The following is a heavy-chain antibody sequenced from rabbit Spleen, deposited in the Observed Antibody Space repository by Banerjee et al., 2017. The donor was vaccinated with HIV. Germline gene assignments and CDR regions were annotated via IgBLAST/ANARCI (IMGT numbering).Heavy chain of an antibody. V-gene: IGHV1S45*01. J-gene: IGHJ4*01. D-gene: IGHD6-1*01. Sequence: QEQLVESGGGLVKPGASLTLTCKASGFSFSRGYDMCWVRQAPGKGLEWIGCIGAGSGTTYYASWVNGRFTISKTSSTTVTLQMTSLTAADTATYFCASAYSDVYFNLWGQGTLVTVS. CDR2: IGAGSGTT. CDR3: ASAYSDVYFNL. CDR1: GFSFSRGYD.